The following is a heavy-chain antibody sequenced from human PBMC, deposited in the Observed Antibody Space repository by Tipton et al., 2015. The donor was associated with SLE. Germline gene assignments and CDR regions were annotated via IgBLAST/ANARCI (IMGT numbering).Heavy chain of an antibody. Sequence: TLSLTCAVSGGSVSSSYWSWIRQPPGKGLEWIGYIYYSGITYYSPSLKSRVTISLDTSRHQFFLKLSSATAADTAVYYCARHQSFRGGSYDFWSGLYHFDHWGQGALVTVST. D-gene: IGHD3-3*01. J-gene: IGHJ4*02. V-gene: IGHV4-59*02. CDR1: GGSVSSSY. CDR3: ARHQSFRGGSYDFWSGLYHFDH. CDR2: IYYSGIT.